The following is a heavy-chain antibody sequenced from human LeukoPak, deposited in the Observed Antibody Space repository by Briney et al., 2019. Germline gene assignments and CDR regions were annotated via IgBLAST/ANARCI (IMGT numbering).Heavy chain of an antibody. CDR2: IIPIFGTA. Sequence: ASVKVPCKASGGTFSSYAISWVRQAPGQGLEWMGGIIPIFGTANYAQKFQGRVTITADESTSTAYMELSSLRSEDTAVYYCARCKIQLWLQINAFDIWGQGTMVTVSS. CDR1: GGTFSSYA. J-gene: IGHJ3*02. D-gene: IGHD5-18*01. CDR3: ARCKIQLWLQINAFDI. V-gene: IGHV1-69*13.